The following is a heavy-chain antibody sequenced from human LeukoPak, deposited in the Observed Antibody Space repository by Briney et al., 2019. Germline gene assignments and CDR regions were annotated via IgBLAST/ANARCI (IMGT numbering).Heavy chain of an antibody. V-gene: IGHV1-2*02. CDR1: GYTFTGYY. Sequence: ASVKVSCKASGYTFTGYYMHWVRQAPGQGPEWMGWINPNSGGTNYAQKFQGRVTMTRDTSISTAYMELSRLRSDDTAVYYCAREWQQLVSDWFDPWGQGTLVTVSS. CDR2: INPNSGGT. D-gene: IGHD6-13*01. CDR3: AREWQQLVSDWFDP. J-gene: IGHJ5*02.